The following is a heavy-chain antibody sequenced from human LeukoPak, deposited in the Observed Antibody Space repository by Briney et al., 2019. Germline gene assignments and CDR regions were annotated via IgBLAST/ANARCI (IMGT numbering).Heavy chain of an antibody. CDR1: GFTVSSNY. Sequence: PGGSLRLSCAASGFTVSSNYMSWVRQAPGKGLEWVSVIYSGGSTYYADSVKGRFTISRDNSKSTLYLQMNSLRAEDTAVFYCARDHMVRGVMDYWGQGTLVTVSS. J-gene: IGHJ4*02. CDR2: IYSGGST. D-gene: IGHD3-10*01. V-gene: IGHV3-53*01. CDR3: ARDHMVRGVMDY.